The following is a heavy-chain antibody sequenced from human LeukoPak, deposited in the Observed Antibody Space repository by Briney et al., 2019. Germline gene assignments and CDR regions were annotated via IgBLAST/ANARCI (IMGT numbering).Heavy chain of an antibody. Sequence: ASVTVSCKASVYTFTKSDYMHWVRQAPGQGLEWMGIINPSDGTTFYAQKFQGRVTMTRDTSTNTVYMELSSLRSDDTAVFYCALIDYYNYAVVYWGQGTLVTVSS. J-gene: IGHJ4*02. V-gene: IGHV1-46*01. CDR1: VYTFTKSDY. CDR3: ALIDYYNYAVVY. D-gene: IGHD3-10*01. CDR2: INPSDGTT.